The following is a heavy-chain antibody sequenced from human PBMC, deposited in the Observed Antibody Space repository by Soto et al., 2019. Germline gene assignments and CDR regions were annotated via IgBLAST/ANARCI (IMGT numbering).Heavy chain of an antibody. D-gene: IGHD1-26*01. Sequence: SETLSLTCAVSGGSISSSNWWSWVRQPPGKGLEWIGEIYHSGSTNHNPSLKSRVTISVDKSKNQFSLKLSSVTAADTAVYYCARVSASYYYGMDVWGQGTTVTVSS. J-gene: IGHJ6*02. CDR3: ARVSASYYYGMDV. V-gene: IGHV4-4*02. CDR2: IYHSGST. CDR1: GGSISSSNW.